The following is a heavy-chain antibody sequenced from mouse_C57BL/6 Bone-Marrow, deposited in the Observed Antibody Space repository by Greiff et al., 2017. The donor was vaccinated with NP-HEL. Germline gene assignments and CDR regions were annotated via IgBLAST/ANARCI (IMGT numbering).Heavy chain of an antibody. D-gene: IGHD2-5*01. J-gene: IGHJ4*01. CDR3: AREESNYVGAMDY. V-gene: IGHV5-4*01. Sequence: EVHLVESGGGLVKPGGSLKLSCAASGFTFSSYAMSWVRQTPEKRLEWVATISDGGSYTYYPDNVKGRFTISRDNAKNNLYLQMSHLKSEDTAMYYCAREESNYVGAMDYWGQGTSVTVSS. CDR2: ISDGGSYT. CDR1: GFTFSSYA.